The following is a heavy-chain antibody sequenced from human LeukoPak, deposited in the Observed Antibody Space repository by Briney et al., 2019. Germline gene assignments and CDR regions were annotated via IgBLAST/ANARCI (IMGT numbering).Heavy chain of an antibody. D-gene: IGHD5-18*01. V-gene: IGHV3-20*04. CDR3: ARAKPRQLGDAFDI. CDR1: GFTFDDYG. J-gene: IGHJ3*02. CDR2: INWNGGSI. Sequence: GGSLRLSCAASGFTFDDYGMSWVRQAPGKGLEWVSGINWNGGSIGYADSVKGRFTISRDNAKNSLYLQMNSLRDEDTALCYCARAKPRQLGDAFDIWGQGTMVTVSS.